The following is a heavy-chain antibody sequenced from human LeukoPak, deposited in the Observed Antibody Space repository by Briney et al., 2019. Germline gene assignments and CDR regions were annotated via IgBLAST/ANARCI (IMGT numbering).Heavy chain of an antibody. V-gene: IGHV3-21*01. D-gene: IGHD3-22*01. CDR2: ISSSSSYI. Sequence: GGSLRLSCAASGFTFSSYSMNWVRQAPGKGLEWVSSISSSSSYIYYADSVKGRFTISRDNAKNSLYLQMNSLRAEDTAVYYCARVARYYDSSGYQDYWGQGTLVTVSS. CDR3: ARVARYYDSSGYQDY. J-gene: IGHJ4*02. CDR1: GFTFSSYS.